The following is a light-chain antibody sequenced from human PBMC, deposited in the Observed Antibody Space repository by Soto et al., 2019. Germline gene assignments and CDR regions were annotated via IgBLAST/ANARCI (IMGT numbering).Light chain of an antibody. Sequence: EIVFTQSPGTVSLSPGERATLSCRASQSVSSIYLAWYQKKPGQAPRLLIYGASSRATDIPDRFSGSGSGTDFTLTISRLEPEDSAVYYCQQYGTSPTFGGGTKVDIK. V-gene: IGKV3-20*01. CDR1: QSVSSIY. J-gene: IGKJ4*01. CDR2: GAS. CDR3: QQYGTSPT.